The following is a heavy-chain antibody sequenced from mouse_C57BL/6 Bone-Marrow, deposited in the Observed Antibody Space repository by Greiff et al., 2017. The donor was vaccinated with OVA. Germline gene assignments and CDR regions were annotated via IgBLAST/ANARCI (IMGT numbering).Heavy chain of an antibody. CDR3: ARRGITTVVMDY. CDR2: IYPGDGDT. V-gene: IGHV1-82*01. J-gene: IGHJ4*01. CDR1: GYAFSSSW. D-gene: IGHD1-1*01. Sequence: QVQLQQSGPELVKPGASVKISCKASGYAFSSSWMNWVKQRPGKGLEWIGRIYPGDGDTNYNGKFKGKATLTADKSSSTAYMQLSSLTSEDSAVYFCARRGITTVVMDYWGQGTSVTVSS.